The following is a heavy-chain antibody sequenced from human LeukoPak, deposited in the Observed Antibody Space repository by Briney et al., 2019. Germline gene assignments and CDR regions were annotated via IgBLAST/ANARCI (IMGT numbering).Heavy chain of an antibody. CDR3: ARVYAVASSGMDLDY. J-gene: IGHJ4*02. V-gene: IGHV3-30*02. D-gene: IGHD3-10*01. CDR2: IRYNGSNK. CDR1: GFTFSSYG. Sequence: GSLRLSCAASGFTFSSYGMHWVRQAPGKGLEWVAFIRYNGSNKYYADSVKGRFNISRDNSKNTLYLQMNSLRAEDTAVYYCARVYAVASSGMDLDYWGQGTLVTVSS.